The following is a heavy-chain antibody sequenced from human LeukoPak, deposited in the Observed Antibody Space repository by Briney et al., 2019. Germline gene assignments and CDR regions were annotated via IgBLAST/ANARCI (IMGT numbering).Heavy chain of an antibody. V-gene: IGHV3-23*01. J-gene: IGHJ5*02. D-gene: IGHD3-3*01. CDR2: ISGSGGST. Sequence: GGSLRLSCAASGFTFSSYAMSWVRQAPGKGLEWVSAISGSGGSTYYADSVKGRFTISRDNSKNTLYLQMNSLRAEDTAVYYCAKSPYDFWSGSNWFDPWGQGTLVTVSS. CDR1: GFTFSSYA. CDR3: AKSPYDFWSGSNWFDP.